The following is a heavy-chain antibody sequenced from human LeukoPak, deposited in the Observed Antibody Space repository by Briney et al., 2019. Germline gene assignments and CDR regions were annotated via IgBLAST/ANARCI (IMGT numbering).Heavy chain of an antibody. D-gene: IGHD1-26*01. J-gene: IGHJ3*02. CDR1: GFTFSKNW. CDR3: LTIVETTIDGFDI. CDR2: ISPDDKTT. Sequence: GGSLRLSCAASGFTFSKNWLHWVRQAPGKGLVWVSRISPDDKTTSYADSVKGRFTVSRDDAKKTLYLQMNSLRAEDTAVYYCLTIVETTIDGFDIWGQGAMVTVSS. V-gene: IGHV3-74*01.